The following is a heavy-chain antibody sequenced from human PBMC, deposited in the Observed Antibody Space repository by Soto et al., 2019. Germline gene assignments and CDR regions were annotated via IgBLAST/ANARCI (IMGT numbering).Heavy chain of an antibody. V-gene: IGHV1-24*01. CDR2: FDPEDGET. Sequence: ASVKVSCKVSGYTLTELSMHWVRQAPGKGLEWMGGFDPEDGETIYAQKFQGRVTMTEDTSTDTAYMELSSLRSEDTAVYYCATGTAINYRQITIDGGFDYWGQGTLVTVS. J-gene: IGHJ4*02. D-gene: IGHD1-1*01. CDR1: GYTLTELS. CDR3: ATGTAINYRQITIDGGFDY.